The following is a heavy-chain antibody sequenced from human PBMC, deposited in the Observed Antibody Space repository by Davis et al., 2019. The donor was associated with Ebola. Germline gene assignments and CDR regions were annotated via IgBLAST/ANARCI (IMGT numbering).Heavy chain of an antibody. CDR1: GGSFSGYY. J-gene: IGHJ6*02. V-gene: IGHV4-34*01. Sequence: MPSETLSLTCAVYGGSFSGYYWSWIRQPPGKGLEWIGEINHSGSTNYNPSLKSRVTISVDTSKNQFSLKLSSVTAADTAVYYCARGSYWTPTVTTYYYYYGIDVWGQGTTVTVSS. D-gene: IGHD4-11*01. CDR3: ARGSYWTPTVTTYYYYYGIDV. CDR2: INHSGST.